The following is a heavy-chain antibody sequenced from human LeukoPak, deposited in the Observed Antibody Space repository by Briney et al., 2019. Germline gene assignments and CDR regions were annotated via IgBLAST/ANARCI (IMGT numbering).Heavy chain of an antibody. J-gene: IGHJ6*03. CDR3: ARDRVYYMDV. CDR1: GFTFSDYN. V-gene: IGHV3-48*02. Sequence: GGSLRLSCAASGFTFSDYNMNWVLQAPGQGLEWLSHIGGRTSTTYYADSVKGRFTISGDNAKNSLYLQMNGLSDEDTAVYYCARDRVYYMDVWGKGTTVTVSS. CDR2: IGGRTSTT.